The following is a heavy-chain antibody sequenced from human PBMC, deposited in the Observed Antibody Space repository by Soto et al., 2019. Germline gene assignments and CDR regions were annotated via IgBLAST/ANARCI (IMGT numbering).Heavy chain of an antibody. CDR1: GGSISGYY. Sequence: PSETLSLTCTVSGGSISGYYWNWIRQAAEKGPERIGYVYYTGITNYNPSLESRVTMSTDTSKNQVSLELRSMTAADSALYYCARGFYDARGYSAPFDSWGQGPQVTVSS. D-gene: IGHD3-22*01. J-gene: IGHJ4*02. CDR3: ARGFYDARGYSAPFDS. CDR2: VYYTGIT. V-gene: IGHV4-59*01.